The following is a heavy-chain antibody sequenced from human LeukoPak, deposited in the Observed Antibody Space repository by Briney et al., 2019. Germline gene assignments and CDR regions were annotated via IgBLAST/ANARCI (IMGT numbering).Heavy chain of an antibody. D-gene: IGHD3-10*01. Sequence: GASVKVSCKASGYTFTGYYMHWVRQAPGQGLEWMGWINPNSGGTNYAQKFQGRVTMTRDTSISTAYMELNRLRSDDTAVYYCARAGYYYGSGSYYYFDYWGQGTLVTVSS. J-gene: IGHJ4*02. CDR3: ARAGYYYGSGSYYYFDY. CDR2: INPNSGGT. CDR1: GYTFTGYY. V-gene: IGHV1-2*02.